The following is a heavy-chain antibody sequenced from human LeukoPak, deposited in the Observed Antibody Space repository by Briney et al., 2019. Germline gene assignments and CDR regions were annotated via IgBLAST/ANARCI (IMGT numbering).Heavy chain of an antibody. J-gene: IGHJ1*01. D-gene: IGHD3-22*01. CDR1: GYTFTGYY. CDR2: INPNSGGT. CDR3: ARDASGYPTEYFQH. V-gene: IGHV1-2*02. Sequence: ASVKVSCKAPGYTFTGYYMHWVRQAPGQGLEWMGWINPNSGGTNYAQKFQGRVTMTRDTSISTAYMELSRLRSDDTAVYYCARDASGYPTEYFQHWGQGTLVTVSS.